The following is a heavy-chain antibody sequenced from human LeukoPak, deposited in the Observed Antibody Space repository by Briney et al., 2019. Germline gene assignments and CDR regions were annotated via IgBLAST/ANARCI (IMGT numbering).Heavy chain of an antibody. J-gene: IGHJ4*02. Sequence: GGSLRLSCAAAGFTFNHYGMHWVRQAPGKGLEWVAVIWSDGTNQYYAGSVKGRFTISRDDSGNTVYLQMNSLRPEDTGVDYCARDAQTGFHYRNSREYWGQGTPVNVS. D-gene: IGHD4-11*01. CDR3: ARDAQTGFHYRNSREY. V-gene: IGHV3-33*01. CDR2: IWSDGTNQ. CDR1: GFTFNHYG.